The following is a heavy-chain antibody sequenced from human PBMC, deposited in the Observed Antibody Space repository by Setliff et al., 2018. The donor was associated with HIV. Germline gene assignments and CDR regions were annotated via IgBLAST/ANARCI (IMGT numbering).Heavy chain of an antibody. J-gene: IGHJ3*02. CDR2: ISAYNGNT. V-gene: IGHV1-18*01. Sequence: ASVKVSCKASGYTFTSYGISWVRQASGQGLEWMGWISAYNGNTDYAQELQGRITLTTDTSTSTAYMELRSLRSDDTAVYYCARDQTGVAAAAFGGGSAWSDEGFDIWGQGTMVTVSS. CDR3: ARDQTGVAAAAFGGGSAWSDEGFDI. D-gene: IGHD6-13*01. CDR1: GYTFTSYG.